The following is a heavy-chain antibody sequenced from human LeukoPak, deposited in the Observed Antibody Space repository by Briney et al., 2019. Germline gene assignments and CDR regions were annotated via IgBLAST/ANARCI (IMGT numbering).Heavy chain of an antibody. V-gene: IGHV3-48*01. D-gene: IGHD1-14*01. CDR1: GFTFSSYS. J-gene: IGHJ4*02. CDR2: ISSSSSTI. CDR3: AKDGQVNQPDRLFTD. Sequence: GGSLRLSCAASGFTFSSYSMNWVRQAPGKGLEWVSYISSSSSTIYYADSVKGRFTISRDNSKNTLYLQMNSLRGEDTAVYYCAKDGQVNQPDRLFTDWGQGTLVIVSS.